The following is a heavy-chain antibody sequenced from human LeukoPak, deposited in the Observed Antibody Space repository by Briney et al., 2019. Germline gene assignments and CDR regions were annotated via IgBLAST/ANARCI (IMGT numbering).Heavy chain of an antibody. V-gene: IGHV3-33*01. J-gene: IGHJ4*02. CDR1: GFTFSSYG. CDR2: IWYDGSNK. D-gene: IGHD2-2*02. CDR3: ARDRRQYCSSTSCYMGY. Sequence: GGVLRLSCAASGFTFSSYGMHWVRQAPGKGLEWVAVIWYDGSNKYYADSVKGRFTISRDNSKNTLYLQMNSLRAEDTAVYYCARDRRQYCSSTSCYMGYWGQGTLVTVSS.